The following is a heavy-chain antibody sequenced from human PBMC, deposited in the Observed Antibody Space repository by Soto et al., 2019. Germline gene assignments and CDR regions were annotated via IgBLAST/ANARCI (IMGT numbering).Heavy chain of an antibody. CDR2: IYYSGST. J-gene: IGHJ4*02. CDR3: AREGGQQLVPH. D-gene: IGHD6-13*01. CDR1: GGSISSYY. Sequence: SETLSLTCTVSGGSISSYYWSWIRQPPGKGLEWIGYIYYSGSTYYNPSIKSRVTITVDTSKNQFSLKLSSVTAADTAVYYCAREGGQQLVPHWGQGTLVTVSA. V-gene: IGHV4-4*08.